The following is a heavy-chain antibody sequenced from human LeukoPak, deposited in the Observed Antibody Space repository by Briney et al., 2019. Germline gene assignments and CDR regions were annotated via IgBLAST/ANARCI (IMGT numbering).Heavy chain of an antibody. D-gene: IGHD3-22*01. V-gene: IGHV1-46*01. CDR1: GYTFTSYY. CDR3: AREKAYYYDSSGYYPSPFDY. Sequence: ASVKVSCKASGYTFTSYYMHWVRQAPGQGLEWMGIINPSGGSTSYAQKFQGRVTMTRDMSTSTVYMELSSLRSEDTAVYYCAREKAYYYDSSGYYPSPFDYWGQGTLVTVSS. J-gene: IGHJ4*02. CDR2: INPSGGST.